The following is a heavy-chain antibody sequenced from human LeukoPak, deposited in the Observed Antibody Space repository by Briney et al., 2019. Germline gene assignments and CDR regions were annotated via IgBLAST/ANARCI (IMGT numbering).Heavy chain of an antibody. D-gene: IGHD3-10*01. Sequence: GGSLRLSCAASGFTFSSYAMHWVRQAPGKGLEWVAVISYDGSNKYYADSVKGRFTISRDNSKNTLYLQMNSLRAEDTAVYYCASLLPYGSGSWYGMDVWGQGTAVTVSS. V-gene: IGHV3-30-3*01. CDR1: GFTFSSYA. CDR3: ASLLPYGSGSWYGMDV. J-gene: IGHJ6*02. CDR2: ISYDGSNK.